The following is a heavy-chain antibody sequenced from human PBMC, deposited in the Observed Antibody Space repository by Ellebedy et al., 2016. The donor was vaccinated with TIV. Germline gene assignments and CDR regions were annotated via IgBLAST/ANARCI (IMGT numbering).Heavy chain of an antibody. J-gene: IGHJ4*02. Sequence: MPSETLSLTCTVSGGSISSTSYYWGWIRQPPWKGLEWIGSIHYSVRTYYNPSLQSRVTISVDTSKNQFSLKLSSVTAADTAVYYCARLGGQQLSRCYFDYWGQGTLVTVSS. D-gene: IGHD6-13*01. CDR2: IHYSVRT. CDR1: GGSISSTSYY. CDR3: ARLGGQQLSRCYFDY. V-gene: IGHV4-39*01.